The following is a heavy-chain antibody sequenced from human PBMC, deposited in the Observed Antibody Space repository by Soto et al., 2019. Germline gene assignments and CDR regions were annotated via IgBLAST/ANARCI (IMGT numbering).Heavy chain of an antibody. CDR3: ARDPDYYGSGSYFDL. CDR2: ISANNGKT. CDR1: GYTFTNYG. V-gene: IGHV1-18*01. J-gene: IGHJ2*01. D-gene: IGHD3-10*01. Sequence: QVQLVQSGAEVKKPGASVKVSCKASGYTFTNYGISWARQASGQGLEWMGWISANNGKTNYAQNVQGRVTMTTDTSTTTAYMELRSLRSDDTAIYYCARDPDYYGSGSYFDLWGRGTLVTVSS.